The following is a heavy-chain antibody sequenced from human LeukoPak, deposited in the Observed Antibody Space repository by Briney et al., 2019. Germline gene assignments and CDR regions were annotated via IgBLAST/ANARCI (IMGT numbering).Heavy chain of an antibody. CDR1: EFIFSSYV. J-gene: IGHJ4*02. CDR3: ARILGGRIDY. V-gene: IGHV3-30*04. D-gene: IGHD3-16*01. CDR2: VSFDGRYK. Sequence: GGSLRLSCAASEFIFSSYVMSWVRQAPGEGLECVAIVSFDGRYKHYADSVKGRFTISRDNSNNTLYLQMKSLRTDDTAVYYCARILGGRIDYWGQGTLVTVSS.